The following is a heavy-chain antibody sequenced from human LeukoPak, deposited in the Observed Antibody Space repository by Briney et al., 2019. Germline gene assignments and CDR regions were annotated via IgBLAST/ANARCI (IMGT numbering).Heavy chain of an antibody. CDR3: ARVEPSRSGYDYWIFDY. V-gene: IGHV4-30-4*01. J-gene: IGHJ4*02. CDR2: IYYSGST. Sequence: SETLSLTCTVSGGSISSGEYYWSWIRQPPGKGLEWIGYIYYSGSTYYNPSHKSRVTISLDTSKNQLSLKLSSVTAADTAVYYCARVEPSRSGYDYWIFDYWGQGTLVTVSS. D-gene: IGHD5-12*01. CDR1: GGSISSGEYY.